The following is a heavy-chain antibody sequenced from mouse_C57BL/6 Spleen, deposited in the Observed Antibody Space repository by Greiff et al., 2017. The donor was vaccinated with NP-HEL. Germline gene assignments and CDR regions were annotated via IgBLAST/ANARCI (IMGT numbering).Heavy chain of an antibody. CDR1: GYTFTSYW. D-gene: IGHD1-1*01. CDR3: ARRGTTVVARGFDY. CDR2: IDPSDSYT. J-gene: IGHJ2*01. V-gene: IGHV1-69*01. Sequence: VQLQQPGAELVMPGASVKLSCKASGYTFTSYWMHWVKQRPGQGLEWIGEIDPSDSYTNYNQKFKGKSTLTVDKSSSTAYMQLSSLTSEDSAVYYCARRGTTVVARGFDYWGQGTTLTVSS.